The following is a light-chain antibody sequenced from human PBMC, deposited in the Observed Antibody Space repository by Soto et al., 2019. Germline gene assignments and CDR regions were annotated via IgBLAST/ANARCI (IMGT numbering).Light chain of an antibody. CDR2: DTS. CDR1: QSVSIH. J-gene: IGKJ5*01. Sequence: ETVMTQSPGTLSVSLGERATLSCRASQSVSIHLAWYQQKPGQAPRLLIYDTSTRATGIPARFSGSGSGTEFTLTISSLQSEDFAVYYCQQYSNWPSITFGQGTRLEIK. CDR3: QQYSNWPSIT. V-gene: IGKV3-15*01.